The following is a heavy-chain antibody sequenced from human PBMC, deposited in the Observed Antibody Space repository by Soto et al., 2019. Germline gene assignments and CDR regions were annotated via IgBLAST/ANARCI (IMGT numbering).Heavy chain of an antibody. J-gene: IGHJ4*02. D-gene: IGHD1-26*01. V-gene: IGHV1-69*13. CDR1: GGTFSSYA. Sequence: GASVKVSCKASGGTFSSYAISWVRQAPGQGLEWMGGIIPIFGTANYAQKFQGRVTITADESTSTAYMELRSLRSDDTAMYYCARDHVVRGSYYDYWGQGTLVTVSS. CDR2: IIPIFGTA. CDR3: ARDHVVRGSYYDY.